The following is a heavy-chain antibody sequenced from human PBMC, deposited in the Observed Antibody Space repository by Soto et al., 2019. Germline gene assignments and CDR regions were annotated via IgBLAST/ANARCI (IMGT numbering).Heavy chain of an antibody. CDR3: VKDFRGGYDWTHD. J-gene: IGHJ4*02. V-gene: IGHV3-23*01. D-gene: IGHD5-12*01. CDR1: GFTFSSYA. Sequence: EVQLLESGGDLVQPGGYLRLSCAASGFTFSSYAMSWVRQAPGKGLEWVSLIRGSGGPTNYADSVKGRFTVSRDNSKNMLFLQMNSLRAEDTAVYYCVKDFRGGYDWTHDWGQGTLVTVSS. CDR2: IRGSGGPT.